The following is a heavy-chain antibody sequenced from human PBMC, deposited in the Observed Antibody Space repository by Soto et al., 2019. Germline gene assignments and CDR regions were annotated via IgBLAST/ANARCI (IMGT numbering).Heavy chain of an antibody. V-gene: IGHV3-73*01. CDR3: TRHAGGQVEHSFYYYFMDV. CDR1: GFPLSDSA. D-gene: IGHD2-15*01. CDR2: IRSKTNKYST. J-gene: IGHJ6*03. Sequence: EVQLVESGGGLVQPGGSLKLACLASGFPLSDSATHWVRKAFGKGLEWVGCIRSKTNKYSTTYGAPVRGRLTLSRDDSKNTAYLQMNNLESEDAAVYYCTRHAGGQVEHSFYYYFMDVWGKGTTVSV.